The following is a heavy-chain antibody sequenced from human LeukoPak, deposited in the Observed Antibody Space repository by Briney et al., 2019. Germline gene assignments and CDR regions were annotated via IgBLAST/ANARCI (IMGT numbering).Heavy chain of an antibody. CDR3: ARDRDCSGGSCHDAFDI. J-gene: IGHJ3*02. CDR2: ISIIGSDYT. CDR1: GFTFSDYY. V-gene: IGHV3-11*05. Sequence: PGGSLRLSCAASGFTFSDYYMSWIRQAPGKGLEWVSYISIIGSDYTVCADSVKGRFTISRDNAKKSLYLQMNSLRAEDTAVYYCARDRDCSGGSCHDAFDIWGQGTMVTVSS. D-gene: IGHD2-15*01.